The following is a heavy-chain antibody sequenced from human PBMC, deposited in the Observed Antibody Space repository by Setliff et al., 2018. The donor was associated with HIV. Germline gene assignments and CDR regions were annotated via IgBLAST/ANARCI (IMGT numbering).Heavy chain of an antibody. V-gene: IGHV4-59*11. CDR2: IYYDGST. J-gene: IGHJ5*02. CDR1: GGSISLHY. D-gene: IGHD5-12*01. Sequence: PSETLSLTCTISGGSISLHYWSWIRQPPGKGLEWIGTIYYDGSTIYDPSLRSRVTMSVDTSKNQFSVKLNSVTAADTAVYFCARWGAGYNSYDSWGQGSLVTGAAGKTFYADSVKGRFTIARDNSKNTLYLEMNSLRAEDTAIYYCAKLGGPESGSCESWGQGTLVTVST. CDR3: ARWGAGYNSYDSWGQGSLVTGAAGKTFYADSVKGRFTIARDNSKNTLYLEMNSLRAEDTAIYYCAKLGGPESGSCES.